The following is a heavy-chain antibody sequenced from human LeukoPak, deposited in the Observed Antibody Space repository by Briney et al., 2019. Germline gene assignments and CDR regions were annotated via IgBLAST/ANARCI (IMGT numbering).Heavy chain of an antibody. CDR3: ARSYYYDSSGYSY. CDR1: GFTVSINY. V-gene: IGHV3-66*01. CDR2: IYSGGST. Sequence: GGSLRLSCAASGFTVSINYMSWVRQAPGKGLEWVSVIYSGGSTYYADSVKGRFTISRDNPKNTLYLQMNSLRAEDTAVYYCARSYYYDSSGYSYWGQGTLVTVSS. J-gene: IGHJ4*02. D-gene: IGHD3-22*01.